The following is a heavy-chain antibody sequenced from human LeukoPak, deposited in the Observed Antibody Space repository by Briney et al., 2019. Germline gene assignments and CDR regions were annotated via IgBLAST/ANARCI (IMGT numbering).Heavy chain of an antibody. V-gene: IGHV1-46*02. CDR3: ARAQAHWVVAVAAIDY. CDR1: GYTLNSYY. CDR2: INPSGGST. D-gene: IGHD2-15*01. Sequence: ASVKVSCKASGYTLNSYYMHWVRQAPGQGLEWMGIINPSGGSTSYAQKFQGRVTMTRDMSTTTVYMELSSLRSEDTAVYYCARAQAHWVVAVAAIDYWGQGTLVTVSS. J-gene: IGHJ4*02.